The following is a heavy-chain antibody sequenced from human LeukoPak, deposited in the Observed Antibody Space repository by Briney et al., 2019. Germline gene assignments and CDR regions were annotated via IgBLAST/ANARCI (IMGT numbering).Heavy chain of an antibody. J-gene: IGHJ3*02. V-gene: IGHV1-18*01. CDR3: ARDRGDYDSSGYYYADAFDI. CDR1: GYTFTSYG. D-gene: IGHD3-22*01. Sequence: ASVKVSCKASGYTFTSYGISWVRQAPGQGLEWMGWISAYNGNTNYAQKLQGRVTMTTDTSTSTAYMELRSLRSDDTAVYYCARDRGDYDSSGYYYADAFDIWGQGTMVTVSS. CDR2: ISAYNGNT.